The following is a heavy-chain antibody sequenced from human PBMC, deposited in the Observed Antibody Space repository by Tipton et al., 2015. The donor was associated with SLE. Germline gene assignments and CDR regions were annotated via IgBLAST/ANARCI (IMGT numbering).Heavy chain of an antibody. CDR1: GFSVSNNY. CDR3: TMRRPQVWSFDY. J-gene: IGHJ4*02. D-gene: IGHD2-8*01. Sequence: LRLSCAASGFSVSNNYMSWVRLAPGKGPEWIGGITLGGATDYNPSLKSRVAISVDTSKNHFSLRLTSLTAADTAVYYCTMRRPQVWSFDYWGQGNLLTVSS. V-gene: IGHV4-34*08. CDR2: ITLGGAT.